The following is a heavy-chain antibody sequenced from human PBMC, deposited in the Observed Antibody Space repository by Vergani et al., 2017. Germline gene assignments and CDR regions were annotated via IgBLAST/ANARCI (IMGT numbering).Heavy chain of an antibody. J-gene: IGHJ6*03. Sequence: QVQLVESGGSVVQPGRSLRLPCPASGFTFRNYCLHWVRQAPGQGLEWVAVISHDGNKKYHVDSVKGRFTISRDNSKNTLYLYMNSLRADDTAVYYCAKDPRLKEDYYYYYMDVWGKGTTVTVSS. CDR1: GFTFRNYC. V-gene: IGHV3-30*18. CDR3: AKDPRLKEDYYYYYMDV. CDR2: ISHDGNKK.